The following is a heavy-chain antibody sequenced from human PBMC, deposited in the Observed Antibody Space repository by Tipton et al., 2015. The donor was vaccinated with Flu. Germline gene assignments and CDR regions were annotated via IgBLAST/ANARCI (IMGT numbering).Heavy chain of an antibody. D-gene: IGHD4-17*01. Sequence: LRLSCTVSGGSISSGDYYWSWIRQPPGKGLEWIGYVYYSGSTYYNPSLKSRVTISVDTSKNQFSLKLSSVTAADTAVYYCAREGYSVTTRWFDPWGQGSLVTVSS. CDR1: GGSISSGDYY. J-gene: IGHJ5*02. V-gene: IGHV4-30-4*01. CDR3: AREGYSVTTRWFDP. CDR2: VYYSGST.